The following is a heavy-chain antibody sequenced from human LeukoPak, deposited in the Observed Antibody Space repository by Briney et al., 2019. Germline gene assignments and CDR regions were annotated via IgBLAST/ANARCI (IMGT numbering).Heavy chain of an antibody. D-gene: IGHD3-22*01. V-gene: IGHV3-9*01. J-gene: IGHJ4*02. CDR2: ISWNSGSI. CDR3: VGTGGDSSGYFDY. Sequence: AGRSLRLSCAASGFTFDDYAMRWARQAPGKGLEWVSGISWNSGSIGYADSVKGRFTISRDNAKNSLYLQMNSLRAEDTALYYCVGTGGDSSGYFDYWGQGTLVTVSS. CDR1: GFTFDDYA.